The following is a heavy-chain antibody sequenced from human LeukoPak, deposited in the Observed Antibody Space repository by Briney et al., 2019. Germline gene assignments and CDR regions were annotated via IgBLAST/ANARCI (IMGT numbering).Heavy chain of an antibody. Sequence: SETLSLTCAVYGGSSSGYYWNWIRQPPGKGLEWIGEINHRGNTNYNPSLKSRVTMSVDTSKNQFSLELRSVTAADTAVYYCARGDAISITRFRPRPYFDYWGQGTLVTVPS. CDR3: ARGDAISITRFRPRPYFDY. V-gene: IGHV4-34*01. D-gene: IGHD1-20*01. CDR2: INHRGNT. CDR1: GGSSSGYY. J-gene: IGHJ4*02.